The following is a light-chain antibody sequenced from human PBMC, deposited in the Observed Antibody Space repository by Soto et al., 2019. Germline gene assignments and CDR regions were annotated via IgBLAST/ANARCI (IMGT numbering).Light chain of an antibody. CDR3: QQRSNWPELA. CDR2: DAP. Sequence: EIVLTQSPATLSLSPGERATLSCRASQSLRYSLVCYQQKPGQAPRLLIYDAPNRASGIPPWFRGSGSGTDFTLTISSLVPEDFSVYYCQQRSNWPELAFGGGNKVEVK. V-gene: IGKV3-11*01. CDR1: QSLRYS. J-gene: IGKJ4*01.